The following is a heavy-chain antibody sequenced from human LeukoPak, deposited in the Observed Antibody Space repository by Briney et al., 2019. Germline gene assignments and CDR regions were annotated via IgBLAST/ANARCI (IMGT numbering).Heavy chain of an antibody. Sequence: GGSLRLSCAASGFTLSHYWMHWVRQIPGKGLVWVSRIDSDGSSTTHADSVKGGFTISRDTAKNTLHLQMGSLRVQDTALYYCVRQYSYDSSGVYHDAFDIWGHGTMVTVSS. CDR1: GFTLSHYW. J-gene: IGHJ3*02. CDR2: IDSDGSST. CDR3: VRQYSYDSSGVYHDAFDI. V-gene: IGHV3-74*03. D-gene: IGHD3-22*01.